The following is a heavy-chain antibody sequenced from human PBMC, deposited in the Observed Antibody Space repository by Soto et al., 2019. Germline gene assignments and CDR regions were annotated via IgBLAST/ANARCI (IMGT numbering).Heavy chain of an antibody. CDR1: GSTFTRYA. J-gene: IGHJ4*02. CDR3: AREPNYFDY. V-gene: IGHV1-3*01. CDR2: INAXNGNT. Sequence: GXSVKVSCKASGSTFTRYAMHWVRQAPGQRLEWMXWINAXNGNTNYSHKXXGRVTITXXTSASTAYMELSSLRSDDTAVYYCAREPNYFDYWGQGTLVTVSS.